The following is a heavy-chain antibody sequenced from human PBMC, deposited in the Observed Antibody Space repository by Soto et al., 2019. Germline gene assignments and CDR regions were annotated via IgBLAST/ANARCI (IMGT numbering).Heavy chain of an antibody. J-gene: IGHJ6*02. V-gene: IGHV1-18*01. Sequence: ASVKVSCKASGYTFTSYGISWVRQAPGQGLEWMGWISAYNGNTNYAQKLQGRVTMTTDTSTSTAYMELRSLRSDDTAVYYCARVEVYYGSGSYYGMDAWGQGTTVTVSS. CDR1: GYTFTSYG. D-gene: IGHD3-10*01. CDR3: ARVEVYYGSGSYYGMDA. CDR2: ISAYNGNT.